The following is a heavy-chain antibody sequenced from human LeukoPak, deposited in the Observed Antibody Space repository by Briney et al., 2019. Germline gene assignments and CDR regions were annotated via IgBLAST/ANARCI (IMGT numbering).Heavy chain of an antibody. V-gene: IGHV4-59*01. CDR2: IYYSGST. Sequence: SEPLTLTCTVSGGSISRYYWSWLRQPPGKGLKWIGYIYYSGSTNYNPSLKSRVTISVDTSKNQFSLKLSSVTAADTAVYYCARAPRSSGYYLDAFDIWGQGTMVTVSS. D-gene: IGHD3-22*01. CDR1: GGSISRYY. CDR3: ARAPRSSGYYLDAFDI. J-gene: IGHJ3*02.